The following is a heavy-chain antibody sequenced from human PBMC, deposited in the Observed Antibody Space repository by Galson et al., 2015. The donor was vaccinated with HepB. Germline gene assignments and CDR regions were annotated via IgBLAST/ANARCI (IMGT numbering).Heavy chain of an antibody. CDR2: IYWSNDK. V-gene: IGHV2-5*01. CDR3: AYSRKLGINFDH. Sequence: PALVKPTQTLTLTCTFSGFSLTTSGVAVGWIRQSPEKALEWLGIIYWSNDKRYSPSLNGRLAITKDPSKNQVVLTMTSVDPVDTGTYFCAYSRKLGINFDHWGQGTLLTVSS. J-gene: IGHJ4*02. CDR1: GFSLTTSGVA. D-gene: IGHD3-16*01.